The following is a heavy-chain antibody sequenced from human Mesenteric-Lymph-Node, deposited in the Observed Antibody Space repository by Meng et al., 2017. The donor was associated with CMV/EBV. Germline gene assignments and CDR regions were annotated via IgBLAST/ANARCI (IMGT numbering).Heavy chain of an antibody. J-gene: IGHJ6*02. V-gene: IGHV3-48*03. CDR3: ARTLNYYDILTGYPTALPLDV. D-gene: IGHD3-9*01. CDR1: GFTFSSYE. CDR2: ISSSGSTI. Sequence: GESLKISCAASGFTFSSYEMNWVRQAPGKGLEWVSYISSSGSTIYYADSVKGRFTISRDNAKNSLYLQMNSLRAEDTAVYYCARTLNYYDILTGYPTALPLDVWGQGTTVTVSS.